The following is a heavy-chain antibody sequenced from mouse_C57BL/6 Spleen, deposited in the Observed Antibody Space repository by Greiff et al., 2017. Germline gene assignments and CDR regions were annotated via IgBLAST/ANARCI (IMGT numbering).Heavy chain of an antibody. Sequence: VQLQESGPELVKPGASVKISCKASGYAFSSSWMNWVKQRPGKGLEWIGRLYPGDGDTNYNGKFTGKATLTADKSSSTAYMQLSSLTSEDSAVYFCARFYDGYYGAMDYWGQGTSVTVSS. CDR3: ARFYDGYYGAMDY. J-gene: IGHJ4*01. CDR1: GYAFSSSW. CDR2: LYPGDGDT. D-gene: IGHD2-3*01. V-gene: IGHV1-82*01.